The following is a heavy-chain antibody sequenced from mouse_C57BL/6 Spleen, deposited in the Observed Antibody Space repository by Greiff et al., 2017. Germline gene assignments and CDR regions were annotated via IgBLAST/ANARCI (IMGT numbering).Heavy chain of an antibody. CDR1: GFSLTSYG. CDR3: ARDPLLLRPYWYFDV. Sequence: VQLVESGPGLVQPSQSLSITCTVSGFSLTSYGVHWVRQSPGKGLEWLGVIWSGGSTDYNAAFISRLSISKDNSKSQVFFKMNSLQADDTAIYYCARDPLLLRPYWYFDVWGTGTTVTVSS. J-gene: IGHJ1*03. CDR2: IWSGGST. D-gene: IGHD1-1*01. V-gene: IGHV2-2*01.